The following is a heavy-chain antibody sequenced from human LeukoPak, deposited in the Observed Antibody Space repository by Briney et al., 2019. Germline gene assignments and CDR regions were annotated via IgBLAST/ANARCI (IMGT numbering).Heavy chain of an antibody. V-gene: IGHV1-8*01. CDR1: GYTFTSYD. J-gene: IGHJ6*03. D-gene: IGHD3-3*01. Sequence: ASVKVSCKASGYTFTSYDINWVRQATGQGLEWMGWMNPNSGNTGYAQKFQGRVTMTRNTSISTAYMELSSLRSEDTAVYYCARGVSGGHLLRFLERTPRENYYYMDVWGKGTTVTVSS. CDR2: MNPNSGNT. CDR3: ARGVSGGHLLRFLERTPRENYYYMDV.